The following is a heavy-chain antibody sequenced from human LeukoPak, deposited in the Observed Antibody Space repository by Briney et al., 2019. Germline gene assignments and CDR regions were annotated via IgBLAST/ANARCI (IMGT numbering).Heavy chain of an antibody. Sequence: PSETLSLTCTVSGGSISSSNYYWGWIRQPPGKGLEWIGSIYYSGITYYNPSLKSRLTISLDMSKNQFSLKLNSLTAADTAMYYCGRGHNYWGQGTLVTVSS. CDR1: GGSISSSNYY. D-gene: IGHD5-24*01. V-gene: IGHV4-39*07. CDR2: IYYSGIT. CDR3: GRGHNY. J-gene: IGHJ4*02.